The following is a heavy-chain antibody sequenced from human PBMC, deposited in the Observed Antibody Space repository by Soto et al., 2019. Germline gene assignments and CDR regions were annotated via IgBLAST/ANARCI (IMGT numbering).Heavy chain of an antibody. CDR3: ESALNGYVT. D-gene: IGHD5-12*01. J-gene: IGHJ1*01. V-gene: IGHV1-3*01. Sequence: QVQLVQSGAEMKKPGASVKLSCKTSGINYNTYAIHWVRQAPGQGLEWMGWINAGNGDTRYSQHFKGRVTLTRDTSETTVSMDLDSTKSQDTGVYYSESALNGYVTWGQDPLVTVSS. CDR1: GINYNTYA. CDR2: INAGNGDT.